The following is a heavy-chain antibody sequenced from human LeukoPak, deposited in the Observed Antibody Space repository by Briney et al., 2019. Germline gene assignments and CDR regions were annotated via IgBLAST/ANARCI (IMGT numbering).Heavy chain of an antibody. CDR2: IYYSGST. D-gene: IGHD4-17*01. CDR1: GGSINSYY. J-gene: IGHJ4*02. V-gene: IGHV4-59*08. CDR3: ARHPRGYGDLIDY. Sequence: SETLSLTCTVSGGSINSYYWSWIRQPPGKGLEWIGYIYYSGSTNYNPSLKSRVTISVDTSKNQFSLKLSSVTAADTAVYYCARHPRGYGDLIDYWGQGTLVTVSS.